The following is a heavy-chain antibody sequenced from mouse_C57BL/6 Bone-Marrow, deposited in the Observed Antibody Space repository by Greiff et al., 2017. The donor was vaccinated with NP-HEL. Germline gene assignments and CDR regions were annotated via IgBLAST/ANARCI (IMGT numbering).Heavy chain of an antibody. CDR1: GFTFSDFY. J-gene: IGHJ1*03. D-gene: IGHD1-1*01. Sequence: EVMLVESGGGLVQSGRSLRLSCATSGFTFSDFYMEWVRQAPGKGLEWIAASRNKANDYTTEYSASVKGRFIVSRDTSQSILYLQMNALRAEDTAIYYCARDAHYYGSSYRYFDVWGTGTTVTVSS. CDR2: SRNKANDYTT. CDR3: ARDAHYYGSSYRYFDV. V-gene: IGHV7-1*01.